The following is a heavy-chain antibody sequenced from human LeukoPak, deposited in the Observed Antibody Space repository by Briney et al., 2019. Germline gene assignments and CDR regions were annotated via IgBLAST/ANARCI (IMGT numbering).Heavy chain of an antibody. CDR2: IYYSGST. CDR1: GGSISSYY. Sequence: PSETLSLTCTVSGGSISSYYWSWIRQPPGKGLEWIGYIYYSGSTNYNPSLKSRVTISVDTSKNQFSLKLSSVAAADTAVYYCARDRHYGDLRTNWFDPWGQGTLVTVSS. D-gene: IGHD4-17*01. CDR3: ARDRHYGDLRTNWFDP. V-gene: IGHV4-59*12. J-gene: IGHJ5*02.